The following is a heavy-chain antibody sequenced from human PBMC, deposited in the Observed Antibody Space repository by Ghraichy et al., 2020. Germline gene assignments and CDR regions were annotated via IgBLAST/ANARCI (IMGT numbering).Heavy chain of an antibody. J-gene: IGHJ4*02. CDR1: GFTFSDYA. D-gene: IGHD5-12*01. CDR3: AKGPSLSGYIDY. Sequence: LSLTCAASGFTFSDYAMSWVRQAPGKGLEWVSAISGSGGTIYYADSVKGPFTISRDKSKNTLYLQMNNLRAEDTAVYYCAKGPSLSGYIDYWGQGTLVTVSS. V-gene: IGHV3-23*01. CDR2: ISGSGGTI.